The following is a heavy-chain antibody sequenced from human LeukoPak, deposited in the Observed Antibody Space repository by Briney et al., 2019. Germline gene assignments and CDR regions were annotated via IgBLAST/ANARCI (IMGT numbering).Heavy chain of an antibody. CDR3: ARCRWLLLPIYYFDY. J-gene: IGHJ4*02. CDR2: IKHDGTEQ. Sequence: GGSLRLSCAGSGFTFSPDWMTWVRQAPGKGLEWVANIKHDGTEQYYVDSVKGRFTISRDNAKNSLYLQMSSLRVDDTAVYYCARCRWLLLPIYYFDYWGQGTLVTVSS. CDR1: GFTFSPDW. D-gene: IGHD2-15*01. V-gene: IGHV3-7*01.